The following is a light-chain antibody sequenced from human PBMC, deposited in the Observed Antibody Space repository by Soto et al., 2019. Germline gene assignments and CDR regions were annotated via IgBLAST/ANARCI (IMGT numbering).Light chain of an antibody. CDR1: SSNIGAGYD. CDR3: QSFDSSLSGSVV. J-gene: IGLJ2*01. V-gene: IGLV1-40*01. Sequence: QSVLTQPPSVSGAPWQRVTISCTGSSSNIGAGYDVHWYQHLPGTAPKLLIYGNSNRPSGVPDRFSGSKSGTSASLAITGLQAEDEADYYCQSFDSSLSGSVVFGGGTKLTVL. CDR2: GNS.